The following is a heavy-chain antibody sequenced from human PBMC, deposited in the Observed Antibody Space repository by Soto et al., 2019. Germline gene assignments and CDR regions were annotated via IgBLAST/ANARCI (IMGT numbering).Heavy chain of an antibody. Sequence: PGGSLRLSCAASGFTFSSYGMHWVRQAPGKGLEWVAVISYDGSNKYYADSVKGRFTISRDNSKNTLYLQMNSLRAEDTAVYYCAKDFYSTNYYYYYGMGVWGQGTTVTVSS. J-gene: IGHJ6*02. CDR2: ISYDGSNK. CDR1: GFTFSSYG. D-gene: IGHD6-13*01. CDR3: AKDFYSTNYYYYYGMGV. V-gene: IGHV3-30*18.